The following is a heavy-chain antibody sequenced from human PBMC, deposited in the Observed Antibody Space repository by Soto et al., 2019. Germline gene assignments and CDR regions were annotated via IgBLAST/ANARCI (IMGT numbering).Heavy chain of an antibody. CDR2: IYYSGST. V-gene: IGHV4-59*01. J-gene: IGHJ3*02. Sequence: ETLSLTCTVSGGSISSYYWSWIRQPPGKGLEWIGYIYYSGSTNYNPSLKSRVTISVDTSKNQFSLKLSSVTAADTAVYYCAREMIWGSYRYSPRGFLDIWGQGAMVTVSS. D-gene: IGHD3-16*02. CDR1: GGSISSYY. CDR3: AREMIWGSYRYSPRGFLDI.